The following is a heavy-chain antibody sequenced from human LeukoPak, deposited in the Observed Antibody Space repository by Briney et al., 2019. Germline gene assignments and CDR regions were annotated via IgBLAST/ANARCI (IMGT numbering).Heavy chain of an antibody. CDR2: ISSTTSTI. V-gene: IGHV3-48*01. CDR1: GFTFSSYG. Sequence: GGSLRLSCATSGFTFSSYGMNWVRQAPGKGLEWVSYISSTTSTINYADSVKGRFTISRDNAKNSLYLQMNSLRAEDTAVYYCAKTFLSTLYYFDYWGQGTLVTVSS. D-gene: IGHD3-3*02. CDR3: AKTFLSTLYYFDY. J-gene: IGHJ4*02.